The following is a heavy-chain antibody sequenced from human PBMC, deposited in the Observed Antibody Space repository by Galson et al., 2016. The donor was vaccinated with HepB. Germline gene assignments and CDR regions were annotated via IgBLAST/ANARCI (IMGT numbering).Heavy chain of an antibody. D-gene: IGHD2-15*01. CDR1: GYSFTSYY. CDR2: IYPGNSDT. V-gene: IGHV5-51*01. Sequence: QSGAEVKKPGESLKISCQGSGYSFTSYYIGWVRQMPGKGLEWMGVIYPGNSDTRYSPSFQGQVTISADRSISTAYLQWTSLKASDTAMYDCARPLVCSGRYCSGGGLYFDYWGQGTLVTVSS. J-gene: IGHJ4*02. CDR3: ARPLVCSGRYCSGGGLYFDY.